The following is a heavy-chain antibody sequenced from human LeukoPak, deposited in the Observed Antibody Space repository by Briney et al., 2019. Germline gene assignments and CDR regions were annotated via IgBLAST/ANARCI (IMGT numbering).Heavy chain of an antibody. D-gene: IGHD7-27*01. V-gene: IGHV4-59*08. J-gene: IGHJ4*02. CDR1: GGSISSYY. CDR3: ARHVRTGYFDY. CDR2: IYYSGST. Sequence: KPSETLSLTCTVSGGSISSYYWSWIRQPPGKGLEWIGYIYYSGSTNYNPSLKSRVTISVDTSKNQFSLKLSSVTAADTAVYYCARHVRTGYFDYWGQGTLVTVSS.